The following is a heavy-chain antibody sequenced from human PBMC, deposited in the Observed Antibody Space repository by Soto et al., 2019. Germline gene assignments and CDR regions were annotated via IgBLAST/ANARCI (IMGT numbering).Heavy chain of an antibody. V-gene: IGHV4-59*01. J-gene: IGHJ4*02. CDR3: ARAEQWLVPYYFGY. CDR1: GGSINTYY. CDR2: IYSSGST. Sequence: TSETLSLTCTVSGGSINTYYWSWIRQPPGKGLEWIGQIYSSGSTNYNPSLKSRVSISVDRTKNQFSLKLSSVTAADTAVYYCARAEQWLVPYYFGYWGRGTLVTVSS. D-gene: IGHD6-19*01.